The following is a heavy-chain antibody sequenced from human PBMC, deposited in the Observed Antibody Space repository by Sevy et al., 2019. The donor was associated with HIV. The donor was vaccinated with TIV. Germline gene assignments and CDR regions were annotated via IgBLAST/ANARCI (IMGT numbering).Heavy chain of an antibody. V-gene: IGHV1-24*01. D-gene: IGHD5-12*01. J-gene: IGHJ4*02. CDR2: FDPEDGET. Sequence: ASVKVSCKVSGYTLTELSMHWVRQAPGKGLEWMGGFDPEDGETIYAQKFQGRVTMTEDTSTDTAYMELSSLRSEDTAVYYCATDRWGYSGYGLLDYWGQGTLVTVSS. CDR3: ATDRWGYSGYGLLDY. CDR1: GYTLTELS.